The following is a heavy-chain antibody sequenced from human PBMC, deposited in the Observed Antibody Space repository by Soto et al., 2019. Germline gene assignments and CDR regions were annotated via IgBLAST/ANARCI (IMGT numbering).Heavy chain of an antibody. CDR2: ISASGSYI. CDR1: GFPFSDYE. D-gene: IGHD3-3*01. Sequence: PGGSLRLSCAASGFPFSDYEMNWVRQAPGKGLEWLAYISASGSYIYYADSVRGRFTISRDNGKNSLYLQMNSLRAEDTAIYFCERFWSDYWGRGPLVTVTP. J-gene: IGHJ4*02. CDR3: ERFWSDY. V-gene: IGHV3-48*03.